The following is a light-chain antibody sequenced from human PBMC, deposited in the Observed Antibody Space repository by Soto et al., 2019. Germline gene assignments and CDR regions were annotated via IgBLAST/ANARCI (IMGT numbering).Light chain of an antibody. CDR1: SSDVGSYNL. V-gene: IGLV2-23*03. Sequence: QSALTQPASVSGSPGQSITISCTGTSSDVGSYNLVSWYQQHPGKAPKLMIYEGSKRPSGVSNRFSSSKSGNTASLTISGLQAEDEADYYCCSYAGSSTFALGVFGTGTKVTVL. J-gene: IGLJ1*01. CDR2: EGS. CDR3: CSYAGSSTFALGV.